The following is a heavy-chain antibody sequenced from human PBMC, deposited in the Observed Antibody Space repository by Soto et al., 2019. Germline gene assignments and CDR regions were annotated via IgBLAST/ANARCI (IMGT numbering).Heavy chain of an antibody. D-gene: IGHD1-26*01. CDR2: IRSKAYGGTT. J-gene: IGHJ6*02. V-gene: IGHV3-49*03. CDR3: TRGTGELRHYYYGMDV. Sequence: GGSLRLSCTASGFTFGDYATSWFRQAPGKGLEWVGFIRSKAYGGTTEYAASVKGRFTISRDDSKSIAYLQMNSLKTEDTAVYYCTRGTGELRHYYYGMDVWGQGTTVTVSS. CDR1: GFTFGDYA.